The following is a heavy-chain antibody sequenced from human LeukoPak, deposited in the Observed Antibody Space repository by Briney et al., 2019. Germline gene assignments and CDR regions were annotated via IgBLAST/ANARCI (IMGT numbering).Heavy chain of an antibody. V-gene: IGHV4-59*01. D-gene: IGHD1-26*01. J-gene: IGHJ4*02. CDR3: ARTLGGNDVDS. CDR2: IYYSGDTGNT. CDR1: GGPIRYCF. Sequence: SETLSLTCSVSGGPIRYCFGHGLRQPPGKGLEWSGYIYYSGDTGNTNYNPSLKSRVTISPDTSNYQFSLKLSSITDADTAVYYCARTLGGNDVDSWVRGTLVTVSS.